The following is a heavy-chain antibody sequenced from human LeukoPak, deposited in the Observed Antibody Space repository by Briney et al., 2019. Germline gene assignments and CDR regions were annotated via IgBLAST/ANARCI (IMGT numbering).Heavy chain of an antibody. CDR3: ATGMDQGSYKVSFDY. V-gene: IGHV1-69*01. CDR1: GGIFSSYA. J-gene: IGHJ4*02. CDR2: IIPIFGTA. D-gene: IGHD3-10*01. Sequence: GASVNVSCKASGGIFSSYAIRWVRQAPGQGLGWMGGIIPIFGTANYAQKFQGRGTITADESTSTAYMELSSLRSEDTAVYYCATGMDQGSYKVSFDYWGQGTLVSVSS.